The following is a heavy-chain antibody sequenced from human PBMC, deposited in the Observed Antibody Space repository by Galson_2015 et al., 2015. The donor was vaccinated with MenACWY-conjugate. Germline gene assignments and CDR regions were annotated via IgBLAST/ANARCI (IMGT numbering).Heavy chain of an antibody. D-gene: IGHD2-15*01. V-gene: IGHV3-48*02. CDR3: ARDGASGGYGFHY. Sequence: SLRLSCAASGFTFGSYSMHWVRQAPGKGLEWVSYISSSSSTIYYADSVKGRFTISRDNAKNSLYLQMNSLRDEDTDLYYCARDGASGGYGFHYWGQGTLVTVSS. CDR1: GFTFGSYS. CDR2: ISSSSSTI. J-gene: IGHJ4*02.